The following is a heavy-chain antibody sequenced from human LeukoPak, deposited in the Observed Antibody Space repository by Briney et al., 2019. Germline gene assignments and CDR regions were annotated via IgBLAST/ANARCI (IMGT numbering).Heavy chain of an antibody. D-gene: IGHD1-1*01. Sequence: PSETLSLTCTVSGSSISSTSFHWNWIRQPPGKGLEWIGSVYFGGNTYYSPSLKSRITISVNTSKNQFSLKLSSVTAADTAVYYCARHYPFAGNWFDPWGPGTLVTVSS. V-gene: IGHV4-39*01. CDR3: ARHYPFAGNWFDP. J-gene: IGHJ5*02. CDR1: GSSISSTSFH. CDR2: VYFGGNT.